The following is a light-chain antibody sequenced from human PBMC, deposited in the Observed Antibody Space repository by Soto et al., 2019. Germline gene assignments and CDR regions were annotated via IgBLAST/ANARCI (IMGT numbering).Light chain of an antibody. V-gene: IGLV1-36*01. Sequence: QSVLTQPPSVSEAPRQRVTISVSGSSSNIGNNAVNWYQQLPGQAPKIVIYYDDLLTSGVSDRFSGSKSGISASLAISDLQSDDEADYYCAAWDDNLNAYVFGPGTKVTVL. CDR1: SSNIGNNA. CDR3: AAWDDNLNAYV. J-gene: IGLJ1*01. CDR2: YDD.